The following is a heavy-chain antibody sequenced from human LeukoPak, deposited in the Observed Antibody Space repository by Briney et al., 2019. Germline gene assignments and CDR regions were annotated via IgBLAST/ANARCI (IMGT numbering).Heavy chain of an antibody. CDR3: ARLTMVRGVLFDY. J-gene: IGHJ4*02. CDR1: GFTFSSYA. Sequence: PGRSLRLSCAAPGFTFSSYAMHWVRQAPGKGLEWVAVISYDGSNKYYADSVKGRFTISRDNSKNTLYLQMNSLRAEDTAVYYCARLTMVRGVLFDYWGQGTLVTVSS. V-gene: IGHV3-30*04. D-gene: IGHD3-10*01. CDR2: ISYDGSNK.